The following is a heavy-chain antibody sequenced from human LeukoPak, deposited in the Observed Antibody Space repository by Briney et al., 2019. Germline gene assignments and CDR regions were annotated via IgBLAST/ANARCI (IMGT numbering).Heavy chain of an antibody. CDR3: ARGSDIVATRTIDY. Sequence: GGSLRLSCAASGFTFSSYGMHWVRQAPGKGLEWVAFIGYDGSNKYYADSVKGRFTISRDNAKNSLYLQMNSLRAEDTAVYYCARGSDIVATRTIDYWGQGTLVTVSS. CDR1: GFTFSSYG. D-gene: IGHD5-12*01. J-gene: IGHJ4*02. V-gene: IGHV3-30*02. CDR2: IGYDGSNK.